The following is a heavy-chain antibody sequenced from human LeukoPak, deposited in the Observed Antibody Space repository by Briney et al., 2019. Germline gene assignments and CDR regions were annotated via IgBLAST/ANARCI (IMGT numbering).Heavy chain of an antibody. J-gene: IGHJ4*02. CDR1: GGTFSSYA. Sequence: ASVKVSCKASGGTFSSYAISWVRQAPGQGLEWMGRVIPIFGTANYAQKFQGRVTITTDESTSTAYMELSSLRSEDTAVYYCAREVDSSSWYYFDYWGQGTLVTVSS. CDR3: AREVDSSSWYYFDY. V-gene: IGHV1-69*05. CDR2: VIPIFGTA. D-gene: IGHD6-13*01.